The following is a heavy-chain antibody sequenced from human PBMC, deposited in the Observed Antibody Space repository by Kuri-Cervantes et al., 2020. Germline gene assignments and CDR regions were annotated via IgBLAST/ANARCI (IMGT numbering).Heavy chain of an antibody. V-gene: IGHV3-33*01. CDR2: IWYDGSNK. J-gene: IGHJ4*02. D-gene: IGHD3-9*01. Sequence: GGSLRLSCAASGFTFSNYGTHWVRQAPGKGLEWVAVIWYDGSNKYYADSVKGRFTISRDNSKNTLYLQMNSLRAEDTAVYYCAREASRYSDWAIDYWGQGTLVTVSS. CDR3: AREASRYSDWAIDY. CDR1: GFTFSNYG.